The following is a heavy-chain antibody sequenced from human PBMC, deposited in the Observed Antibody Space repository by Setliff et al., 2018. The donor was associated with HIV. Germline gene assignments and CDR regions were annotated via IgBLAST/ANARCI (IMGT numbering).Heavy chain of an antibody. CDR1: GGTFSTYS. CDR3: ARFPGIAVSGTAGFDH. V-gene: IGHV1-69*10. J-gene: IGHJ4*02. CDR2: IVPILRAT. D-gene: IGHD6-19*01. Sequence: GASVKVSCKASGGTFSTYSIHWLRQAPGQGLQWMGGIVPILRATTSAQKFKGRLSITADTPTSTAYMDLNSLKSEDTAIYYCARFPGIAVSGTAGFDHWGQGALVTVSS.